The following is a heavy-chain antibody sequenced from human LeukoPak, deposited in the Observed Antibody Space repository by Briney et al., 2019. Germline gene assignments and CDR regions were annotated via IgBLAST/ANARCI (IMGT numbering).Heavy chain of an antibody. CDR1: GGSISSSSYY. CDR3: ARLRRATEYYFDY. J-gene: IGHJ4*02. V-gene: IGHV4-39*01. Sequence: PSETLSLTCTVSGGSISSSSYYWGWIRQPPGKGLEWIGSIYYSGSTYYNPSLKSRVTISVDTSKNQFSLKLSSVTAANTAVYYCARLRRATEYYFDYWGQGTLVTVSS. D-gene: IGHD5-12*01. CDR2: IYYSGST.